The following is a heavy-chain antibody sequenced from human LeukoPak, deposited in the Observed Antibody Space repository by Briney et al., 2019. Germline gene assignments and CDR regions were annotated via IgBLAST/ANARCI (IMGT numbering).Heavy chain of an antibody. V-gene: IGHV3-23*01. J-gene: IGHJ4*02. CDR3: AKAHSGYFDY. CDR1: GFTFSTYG. D-gene: IGHD6-13*01. Sequence: PGGSLRLSCAASGFTFSTYGMSWVRQAPGKGLEWVSGISGSGDNTHYADSVKGRFTISRDNSKNTLYLQMNSLRAEDTAVYYCAKAHSGYFDYWGQGTLVTVSS. CDR2: ISGSGDNT.